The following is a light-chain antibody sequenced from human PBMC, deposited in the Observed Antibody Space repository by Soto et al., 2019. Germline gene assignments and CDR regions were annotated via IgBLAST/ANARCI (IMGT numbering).Light chain of an antibody. CDR2: GAS. Sequence: EVVWTQSPGSLSLSPGQRATLSCRASQSVDSTFFAWYQKNPGQAPRLLIYGASKRATGIPDRFSGSGSGTDLTLIISRLEPEDFAVYYCQPYMSSVAFGQGTKVEIK. CDR1: QSVDSTF. V-gene: IGKV3-20*01. J-gene: IGKJ1*01. CDR3: QPYMSSVA.